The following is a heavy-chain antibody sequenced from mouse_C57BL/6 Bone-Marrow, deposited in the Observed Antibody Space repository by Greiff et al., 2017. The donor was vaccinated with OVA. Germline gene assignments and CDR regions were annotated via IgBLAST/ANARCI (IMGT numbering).Heavy chain of an antibody. V-gene: IGHV5-16*01. CDR1: GFTFSDYY. D-gene: IGHD4-1*01. CDR3: ARGVTGTEGYWYFDV. J-gene: IGHJ1*03. Sequence: EVMLVESEGGLVQPGSSMKLSCTASGFTFSDYYMAWVRQVPEKGLEWVANINYDGSSTYYLDSLKSRFIISRDNAKNILYLQMSSLKSEDTATYYCARGVTGTEGYWYFDVWGTGTTVTVSS. CDR2: INYDGSST.